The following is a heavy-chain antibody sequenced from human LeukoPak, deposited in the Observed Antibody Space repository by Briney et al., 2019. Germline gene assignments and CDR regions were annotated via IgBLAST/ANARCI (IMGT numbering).Heavy chain of an antibody. Sequence: GGALRLSCAASEFTVSTNYMNWVRQAPGKGLEWVSAIYSGGTTYYADSVKGRFTISRDTSKNTLYLQMNSLRAGDTAVYYCARDKFRGYFDYWGQGTLVTVSS. D-gene: IGHD3-10*01. J-gene: IGHJ4*02. CDR1: EFTVSTNY. V-gene: IGHV3-66*01. CDR3: ARDKFRGYFDY. CDR2: IYSGGTT.